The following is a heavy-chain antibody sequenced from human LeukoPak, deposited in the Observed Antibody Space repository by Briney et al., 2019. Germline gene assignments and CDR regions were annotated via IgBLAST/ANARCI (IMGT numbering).Heavy chain of an antibody. Sequence: GGSLRLSCAASGFTFSGYWMSWVRQAPGKGLEWVANIKQDGSEKYYVDSVKGRFTVSRDNAKNSLYLQMNSLRAEDTAVYYCARNYCSGGSCYGMIDYWGQGTLVTVSS. V-gene: IGHV3-7*01. J-gene: IGHJ4*02. CDR2: IKQDGSEK. D-gene: IGHD2-15*01. CDR3: ARNYCSGGSCYGMIDY. CDR1: GFTFSGYW.